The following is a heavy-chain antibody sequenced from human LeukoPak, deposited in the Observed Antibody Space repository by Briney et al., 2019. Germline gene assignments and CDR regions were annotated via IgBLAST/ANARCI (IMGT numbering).Heavy chain of an antibody. CDR2: ISVSDDST. CDR1: GFTSSDYT. D-gene: IGHD2-2*01. V-gene: IGHV3-23*01. CDR3: ARDRYCVSTNCPYDC. J-gene: IGHJ4*02. Sequence: GGSLRLSCAASGFTSSDYTMNWVRQSPQKGLEWVSGISVSDDSTYYADSVEGRFTISRDKSNNVLHLQMNSLRAGDTAVYYCARDRYCVSTNCPYDCWGQGTPVTVSS.